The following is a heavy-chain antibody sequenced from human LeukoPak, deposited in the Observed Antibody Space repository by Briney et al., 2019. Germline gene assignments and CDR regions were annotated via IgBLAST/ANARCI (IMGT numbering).Heavy chain of an antibody. CDR2: IYTSGST. CDR1: GGSISSGSYY. CDR3: AREEYYYDSSGYYLDAFDI. Sequence: SETLSLTCTVSGGSISSGSYYWSWIRQPAGKGLEWIGRIYTSGSTNYNPSFKSRVTISVDTSKNQFSLKLSSVTAADTAVYYCAREEYYYDSSGYYLDAFDIWGQGTMVTVSS. V-gene: IGHV4-61*02. J-gene: IGHJ3*02. D-gene: IGHD3-22*01.